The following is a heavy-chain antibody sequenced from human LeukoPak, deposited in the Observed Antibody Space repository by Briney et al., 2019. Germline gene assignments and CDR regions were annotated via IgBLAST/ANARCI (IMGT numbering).Heavy chain of an antibody. V-gene: IGHV4-31*03. CDR1: GGSISSGGYY. Sequence: SQTLSLTCTVSGGSISSGGYYWSWIRQHPEKGLEWIGYIYYSGSTYYNPSLKSRVTISVDTSKNQFSLKLSSVTAADTAVYYCARAGYYYDSSGYLDYWGQGTLVTVSS. D-gene: IGHD3-22*01. CDR2: IYYSGST. CDR3: ARAGYYYDSSGYLDY. J-gene: IGHJ4*02.